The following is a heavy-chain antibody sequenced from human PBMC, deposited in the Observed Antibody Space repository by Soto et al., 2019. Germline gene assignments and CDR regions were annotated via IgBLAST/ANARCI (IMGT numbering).Heavy chain of an antibody. CDR3: KRADFWSGPDY. CDR2: IRGAGGGT. CDR1: GFIFNNYA. Sequence: GGSLRLSCAASGFIFNNYAMSWVRQTPGQGLEWVAGIRGAGGGTNYTDSVKGWFIISRDNSKKTLYLHMSSLRGEDTAVYYCKRADFWSGPDYWGQGALVTVSS. V-gene: IGHV3-23*01. D-gene: IGHD3-3*01. J-gene: IGHJ4*02.